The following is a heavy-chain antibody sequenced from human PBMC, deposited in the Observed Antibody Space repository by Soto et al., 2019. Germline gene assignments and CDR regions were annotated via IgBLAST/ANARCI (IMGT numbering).Heavy chain of an antibody. J-gene: IGHJ4*02. V-gene: IGHV4-39*01. CDR3: AAHDSGGYYAEY. D-gene: IGHD3-22*01. Sequence: QLQLQESGPGLVKPSETLSLTCTVSGDSVTISDYYWGWLRQPPGKGLGWIGSIHYSGSTYYNPSLKSRVSISGDTSKKQFSLKLTSVTAADAAVYYCAAHDSGGYYAEYWGQGTLVTVSA. CDR1: GDSVTISDYY. CDR2: IHYSGST.